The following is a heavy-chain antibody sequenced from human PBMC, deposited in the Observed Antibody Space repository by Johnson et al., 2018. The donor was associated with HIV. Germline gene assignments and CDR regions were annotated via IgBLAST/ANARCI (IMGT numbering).Heavy chain of an antibody. Sequence: VQLVESGGFVVQPGGSLRLSCAASGFTFDDYAMHWVRQAPGKGLEWVSLISWDGGSTYYADSVKGRFTISRDNSKNSLYLQMNSLRAEDTALYYCAKDGVYGSGRLNAFDIWGQGTMVTVSS. V-gene: IGHV3-43D*03. CDR2: ISWDGGST. J-gene: IGHJ3*02. D-gene: IGHD3-10*01. CDR1: GFTFDDYA. CDR3: AKDGVYGSGRLNAFDI.